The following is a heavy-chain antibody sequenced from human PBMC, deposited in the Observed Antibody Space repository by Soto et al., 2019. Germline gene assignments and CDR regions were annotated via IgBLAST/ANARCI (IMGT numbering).Heavy chain of an antibody. Sequence: GGSLRLSCAASGFTFSSYAMSWVRQAPGKGLEWVSAISGSGGSTYYADSVKGRFTISRDNSKNTLYLQMNSLRAEDTAVYYCARSYYYDSSGYYLLQTFDYWGQGTLVTVSS. CDR2: ISGSGGST. J-gene: IGHJ4*02. CDR3: ARSYYYDSSGYYLLQTFDY. CDR1: GFTFSSYA. D-gene: IGHD3-22*01. V-gene: IGHV3-23*01.